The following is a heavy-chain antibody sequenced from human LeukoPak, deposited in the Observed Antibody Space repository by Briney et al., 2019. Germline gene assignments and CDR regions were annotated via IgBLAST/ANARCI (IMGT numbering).Heavy chain of an antibody. CDR1: GGSFSGYY. D-gene: IGHD3-3*01. CDR3: ASSYDFFGVTY. CDR2: IYYSGST. Sequence: SEILSLTCAVYGGSFSGYYWSWIRQPPGKGLEWIGYIYYSGSTNYNPSLKSRVTISVDTSKNQFSLKLSSVTAADTAVYYCASSYDFFGVTYWGQGTLVTVSS. V-gene: IGHV4-59*08. J-gene: IGHJ4*02.